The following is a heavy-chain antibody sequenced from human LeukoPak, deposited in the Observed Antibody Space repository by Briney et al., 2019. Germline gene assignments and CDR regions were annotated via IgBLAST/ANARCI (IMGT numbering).Heavy chain of an antibody. V-gene: IGHV3-7*01. CDR3: ARDIEAAGLFLDY. D-gene: IGHD6-13*01. CDR1: GFTFSRYW. J-gene: IGHJ4*02. Sequence: NPGGSLRLSCAVSGFTFSRYWMSWVRQAPGKGLEWVANINQDGSVKYYVDSVKGRFTISRDSAKNSLYLQMNSLRAEDTAVYYCARDIEAAGLFLDYWGQGTLVTVSS. CDR2: INQDGSVK.